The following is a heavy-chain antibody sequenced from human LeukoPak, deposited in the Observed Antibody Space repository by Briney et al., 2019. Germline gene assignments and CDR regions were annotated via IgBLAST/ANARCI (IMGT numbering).Heavy chain of an antibody. J-gene: IGHJ4*02. Sequence: KPAETLSLTCTVSGGSISSYYWSWIRQPPGKGLEWIGYLSYSGHTKYNPSLKSRVTISVDTSKNQFSLRLSSVTAADTAVYYCARKTGDLYYFDYWGQGTLVTVSS. CDR1: GGSISSYY. D-gene: IGHD7-27*01. V-gene: IGHV4-59*01. CDR3: ARKTGDLYYFDY. CDR2: LSYSGHT.